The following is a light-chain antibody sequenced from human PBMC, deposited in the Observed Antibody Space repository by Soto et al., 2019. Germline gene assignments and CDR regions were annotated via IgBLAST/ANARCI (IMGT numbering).Light chain of an antibody. CDR3: SSYTSRTTPYV. J-gene: IGLJ1*01. CDR1: SSDVGGYNY. Sequence: QSALTQPASVSGSPGQSITISCTGTSSDVGGYNYVSWYQQHPGNAPKLIIYEVTNRPSGVSNRFSGSKSGDTASLTISGLQAEDEADYYCSSYTSRTTPYVFGGGTKVTVL. V-gene: IGLV2-14*01. CDR2: EVT.